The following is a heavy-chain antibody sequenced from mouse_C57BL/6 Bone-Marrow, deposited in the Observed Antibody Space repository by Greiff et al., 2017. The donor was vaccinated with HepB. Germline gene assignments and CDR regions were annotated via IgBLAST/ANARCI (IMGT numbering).Heavy chain of an antibody. J-gene: IGHJ4*01. V-gene: IGHV1-55*01. CDR1: GYTFTSYW. CDR2: IYPGSGST. Sequence: VQLQQPGAELVKPGASVKMSCKASGYTFTSYWITWVKQRPGQGLEWIGDIYPGSGSTNYNEKFKSKATLTVDTSSSTAYMQLSSLTSEDSAVYYCAREGGSGYYAMDYWGQGTSVTVSS. D-gene: IGHD3-2*02. CDR3: AREGGSGYYAMDY.